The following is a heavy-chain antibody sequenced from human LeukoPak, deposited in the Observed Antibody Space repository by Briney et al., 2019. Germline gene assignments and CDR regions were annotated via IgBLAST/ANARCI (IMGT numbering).Heavy chain of an antibody. CDR3: ARSASGYSYYDY. D-gene: IGHD5-18*01. Sequence: SVKVSCKASGGTFSSYAISWVRQAPGQGLEWMGGIIPIFGTANYAQKFQGRVTITADESTSTAYMELCSLRSEDTAVYYCARSASGYSYYDYWGQGTLVTVSS. J-gene: IGHJ4*02. V-gene: IGHV1-69*13. CDR2: IIPIFGTA. CDR1: GGTFSSYA.